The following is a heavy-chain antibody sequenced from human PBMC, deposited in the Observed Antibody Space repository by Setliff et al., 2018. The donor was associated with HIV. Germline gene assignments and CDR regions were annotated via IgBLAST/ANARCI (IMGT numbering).Heavy chain of an antibody. D-gene: IGHD6-13*01. CDR2: ISGGGGTT. CDR1: GFTFSDYS. Sequence: PGGSLRLSCATSGFTFSDYSMNWVRQAPGKGLEWVSYISGGGGTTYYADSVKGRFTMSRDNAGTSVFLQMNNLTAEDTAVYFCARGAPVGSSSGYLNYWGQGALVTVSS. V-gene: IGHV3-48*01. CDR3: ARGAPVGSSSGYLNY. J-gene: IGHJ4*02.